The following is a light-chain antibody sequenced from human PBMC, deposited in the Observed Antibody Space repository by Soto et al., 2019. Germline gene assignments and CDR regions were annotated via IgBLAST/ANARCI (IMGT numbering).Light chain of an antibody. V-gene: IGKV1-39*01. CDR1: QSISSY. Sequence: IPMTQSRASLSAPGGDRVTNTCRASQSISSYLNWYQQKLGKAPKLLIYAASSLQSGVPSRFSGSGSGTEFTLTISSLQSEDFAVYYCQQYNNWWTFGQGTNVDI. J-gene: IGKJ1*01. CDR2: AAS. CDR3: QQYNNWWT.